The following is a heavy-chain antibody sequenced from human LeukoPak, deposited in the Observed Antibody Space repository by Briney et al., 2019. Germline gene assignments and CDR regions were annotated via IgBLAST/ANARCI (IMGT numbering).Heavy chain of an antibody. CDR3: ARGRRYSGYDPFDY. V-gene: IGHV4-34*01. CDR1: GFTFSSYS. D-gene: IGHD5-12*01. J-gene: IGHJ4*02. CDR2: INHSGST. Sequence: GSLRLSCAASGFTFSSYSMNWVRQPPGKGLEWIGEINHSGSTNYNPSLKSRVTISVDTSKNQFSLKLSSVTAADTAVYYCARGRRYSGYDPFDYWGQGTLVTVSS.